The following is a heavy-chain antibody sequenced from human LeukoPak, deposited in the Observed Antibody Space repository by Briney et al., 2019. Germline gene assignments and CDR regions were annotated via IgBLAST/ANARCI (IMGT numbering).Heavy chain of an antibody. D-gene: IGHD2-8*01. CDR2: IIPIFGTA. CDR1: GYTFTGYY. J-gene: IGHJ4*02. Sequence: SVKVSCKASGYTFTGYYMHWVRQAPGQGLEWMGWIIPIFGTANYAQKFQGRVTITTDESTSTAYMELSSLRSEDTAVYYCARDRHCTNGVCYYFDYWGQGTLVTVSS. CDR3: ARDRHCTNGVCYYFDY. V-gene: IGHV1-69*05.